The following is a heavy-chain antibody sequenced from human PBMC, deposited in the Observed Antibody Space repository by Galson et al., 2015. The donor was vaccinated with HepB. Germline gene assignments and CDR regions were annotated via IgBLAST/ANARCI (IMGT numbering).Heavy chain of an antibody. Sequence: SETLSLTCTVSGGSISSYYWSWIRQPPGKGLEWIGYIYYSGSTNYNPSLKSRVTISVDTSKNQFSLKLSSVTAADTAVYYCARGLPGLVVVITAFDIWGQGTMVTVSS. J-gene: IGHJ3*02. D-gene: IGHD3-22*01. CDR1: GGSISSYY. CDR2: IYYSGST. CDR3: ARGLPGLVVVITAFDI. V-gene: IGHV4-59*01.